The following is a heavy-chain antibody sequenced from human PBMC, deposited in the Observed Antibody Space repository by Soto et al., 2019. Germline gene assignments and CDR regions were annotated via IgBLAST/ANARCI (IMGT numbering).Heavy chain of an antibody. CDR1: GFTFSSYS. V-gene: IGHV3-48*02. Sequence: EVHLVESGGGLVQPGGSLRLSCAASGFTFSSYSMNWVRQAPGKGLEWISYISSSSSTIYYADSVKGRFTISRDNAKNSLYLQMNSLRDEDTAVYYCARDRGTRAPNIWFDPWGQGTLVTVSS. CDR2: ISSSSSTI. D-gene: IGHD3-10*01. J-gene: IGHJ5*02. CDR3: ARDRGTRAPNIWFDP.